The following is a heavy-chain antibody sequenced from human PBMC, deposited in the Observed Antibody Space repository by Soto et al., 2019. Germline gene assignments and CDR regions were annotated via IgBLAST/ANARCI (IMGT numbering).Heavy chain of an antibody. D-gene: IGHD3-3*01. J-gene: IGHJ5*02. CDR3: ARDSYYDFWSGYYGNWFDP. V-gene: IGHV3-33*01. Sequence: PGGSLRLSCAASGFTFSSYGMHWVRQAPGKGLEWVAVIWYDGSNKYYADSVKGRFTISRDNSKNTLYLQMNSLRAEDTAVYYCARDSYYDFWSGYYGNWFDPWGQGTLVTVSS. CDR1: GFTFSSYG. CDR2: IWYDGSNK.